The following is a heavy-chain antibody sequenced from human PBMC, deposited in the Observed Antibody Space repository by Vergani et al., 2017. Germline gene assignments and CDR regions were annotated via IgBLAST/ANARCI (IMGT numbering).Heavy chain of an antibody. D-gene: IGHD1-26*01. V-gene: IGHV4-59*01. Sequence: QVQLQESGPGLVKPSETLSLTCTVSGGSISRYYWSWIRQPPGKGLECIGYIYYSGSTNYNPSLKSRVAISVDTSKNQFSLKLSSVTAADTAVYYCARGAWEEGGYYFDYWGQGTLVTVSS. J-gene: IGHJ4*02. CDR2: IYYSGST. CDR1: GGSISRYY. CDR3: ARGAWEEGGYYFDY.